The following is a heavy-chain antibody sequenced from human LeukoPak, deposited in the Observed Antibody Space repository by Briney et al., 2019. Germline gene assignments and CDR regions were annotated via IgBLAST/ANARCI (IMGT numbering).Heavy chain of an antibody. CDR1: GGTFSSYA. V-gene: IGHV1-69*13. CDR3: ARDPSSSGWFA. J-gene: IGHJ4*02. D-gene: IGHD6-19*01. Sequence: GASVKVSCKASGGTFSSYAISWVRQAPGQGLEWMGGIIPIFGTANYAQKFQGRVTITADESASTAYMELSRLRSEDTAVYYCARDPSSSGWFAWGQGTLVTVSS. CDR2: IIPIFGTA.